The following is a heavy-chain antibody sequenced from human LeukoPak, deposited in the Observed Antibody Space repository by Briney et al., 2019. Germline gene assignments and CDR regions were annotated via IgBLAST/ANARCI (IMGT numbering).Heavy chain of an antibody. CDR1: RFTLTKHG. D-gene: IGHD2-15*01. V-gene: IGHV3-23*01. J-gene: IGHJ4*02. CDR3: AKDYCRDGNCPFPFLDS. CDR2: ITGTGGR. Sequence: GSLRLSCAVSRFTLTKHGVSWVRQAPGKGLEWVSIITGTGGRYYGDSVKGRFILSRDNSKNTVYMQMSSLRAEDTATYYCAKDYCRDGNCPFPFLDSWGQGTLVTVSS.